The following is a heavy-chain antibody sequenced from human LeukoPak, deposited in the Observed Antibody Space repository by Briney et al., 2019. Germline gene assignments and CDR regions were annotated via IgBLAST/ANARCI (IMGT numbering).Heavy chain of an antibody. V-gene: IGHV3-30*02. CDR3: ARGGRTPFDY. Sequence: GGSLRLSCAASGFTFSTSGMHWVRQAPGKGLEWVAFIRNDGSNKYYGDSMKGRFTIFRDYSKNTLYLQMNTLRAEDTAAYYCARGGRTPFDYWGQGTLVTVSS. D-gene: IGHD3-16*01. J-gene: IGHJ4*02. CDR2: IRNDGSNK. CDR1: GFTFSTSG.